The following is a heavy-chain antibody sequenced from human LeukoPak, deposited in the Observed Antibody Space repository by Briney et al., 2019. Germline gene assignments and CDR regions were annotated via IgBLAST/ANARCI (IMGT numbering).Heavy chain of an antibody. Sequence: GAPVKVSCKASGGTFSSYAISWVRQAPGQGLEWMGRIIPTLGIANYAQKFQGRVTITADKSTSTAYMELSSLRSEDTAVYYCARDGHDSSGYYYTNFDYWGQGTLVTVSS. CDR1: GGTFSSYA. J-gene: IGHJ4*02. CDR2: IIPTLGIA. CDR3: ARDGHDSSGYYYTNFDY. V-gene: IGHV1-69*04. D-gene: IGHD3-22*01.